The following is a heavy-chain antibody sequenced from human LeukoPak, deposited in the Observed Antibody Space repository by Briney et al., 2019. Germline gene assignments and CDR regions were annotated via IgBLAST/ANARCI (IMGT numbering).Heavy chain of an antibody. Sequence: PSETLSLTCTVSGGSISSYYWSWIRQPPGKGLEWIGYIYYSGSTNYNPSLKSRVTISVDTSKNQFSLKLSSVTAADTAVYYCARSGNYYDSSGYDFDYWGQGTLVTVSS. CDR3: ARSGNYYDSSGYDFDY. CDR2: IYYSGST. V-gene: IGHV4-59*01. CDR1: GGSISSYY. D-gene: IGHD3-22*01. J-gene: IGHJ4*02.